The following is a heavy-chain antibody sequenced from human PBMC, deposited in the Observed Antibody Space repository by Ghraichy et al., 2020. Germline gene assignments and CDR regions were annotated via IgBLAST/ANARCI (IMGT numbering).Heavy chain of an antibody. J-gene: IGHJ4*02. V-gene: IGHV3-23*01. Sequence: LSLTCAASGFTFSSYAMNWVRQAPGKGLEWVSVITGSDDSTYYADSGKGRFTISRDKSKNTLYLQLNGLRAEDTAIYYCATTPDSSGGDYWGQGTLVTV. D-gene: IGHD3-22*01. CDR3: ATTPDSSGGDY. CDR1: GFTFSSYA. CDR2: ITGSDDST.